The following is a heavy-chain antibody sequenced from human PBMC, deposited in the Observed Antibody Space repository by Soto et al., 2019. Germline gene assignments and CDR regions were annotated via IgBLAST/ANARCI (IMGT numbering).Heavy chain of an antibody. D-gene: IGHD6-19*01. Sequence: ASVKVSCKASGGTFSSYTISWLRQAPGQGLEWMGRIIPILGIANYAQKFQGRVTITADKSTSTAYMELSSLRSEDTAVYCCASISSGWVFDYWGQGTLVTVSS. CDR3: ASISSGWVFDY. J-gene: IGHJ4*02. CDR1: GGTFSSYT. CDR2: IIPILGIA. V-gene: IGHV1-69*02.